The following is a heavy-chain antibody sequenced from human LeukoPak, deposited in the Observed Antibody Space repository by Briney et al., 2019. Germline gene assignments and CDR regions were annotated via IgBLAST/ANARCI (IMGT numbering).Heavy chain of an antibody. D-gene: IGHD5-18*01. CDR3: AGGGYSYGSEIDY. Sequence: GGSLRLSCAASGFTFSSYWMTWVRQAPGKGLEWVANIKADGSEKNYVDSVKGRFTISRDNAKNSLYLQMNSLRAEDTAVYYCAGGGYSYGSEIDYWGQGTLVTVSS. CDR1: GFTFSSYW. V-gene: IGHV3-7*01. J-gene: IGHJ4*02. CDR2: IKADGSEK.